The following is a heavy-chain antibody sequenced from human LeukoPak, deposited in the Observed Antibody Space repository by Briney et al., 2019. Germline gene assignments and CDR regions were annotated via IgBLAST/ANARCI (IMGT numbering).Heavy chain of an antibody. CDR2: IYNDGRT. D-gene: IGHD4-17*01. CDR1: GFTVSSNY. Sequence: PGGSLRLSCAASGFTVSSNYMAWVRQAPGKGLEWVSVIYNDGRTYYADSVKGRFTISRDNSKNTLYLQMNSLRAEDTAVYYCASLSGYGDYPFYFDYWGQGTLVTVSS. CDR3: ASLSGYGDYPFYFDY. V-gene: IGHV3-53*01. J-gene: IGHJ4*02.